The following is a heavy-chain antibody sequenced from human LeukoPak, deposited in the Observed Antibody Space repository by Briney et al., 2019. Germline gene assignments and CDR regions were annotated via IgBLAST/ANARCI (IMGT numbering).Heavy chain of an antibody. D-gene: IGHD3-22*01. V-gene: IGHV1-69*06. CDR2: IIPIFGTA. J-gene: IGHJ3*02. CDR1: GGTFSSYA. CDR3: ASLKNYYDSSGYLVTDAFDI. Sequence: SVKVSCKASGGTFSSYAISWVRQAPGQGLEWMGGIIPIFGTASYAQKFQGRVTITADKSTSTAYMELSSLRSEDTAVYYCASLKNYYDSSGYLVTDAFDIWGQGTMVTVSS.